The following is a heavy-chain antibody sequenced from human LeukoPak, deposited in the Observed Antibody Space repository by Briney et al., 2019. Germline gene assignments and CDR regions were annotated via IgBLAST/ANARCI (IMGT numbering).Heavy chain of an antibody. CDR1: GFTFDDYA. Sequence: GRSLRLSCAASGFTFDDYAMHWVRQAPGKGLEWVSGISWNSGSIGYADSVKGRFTISRDNAKNSLYLQMNSLRAEDMALYYCAKASGYSSSDLDYWGQGTLVTVSS. CDR3: AKASGYSSSDLDY. D-gene: IGHD6-13*01. V-gene: IGHV3-9*03. J-gene: IGHJ4*02. CDR2: ISWNSGSI.